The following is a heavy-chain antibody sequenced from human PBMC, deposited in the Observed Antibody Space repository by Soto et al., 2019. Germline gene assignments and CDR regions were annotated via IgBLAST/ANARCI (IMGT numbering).Heavy chain of an antibody. CDR2: MNPNSGNT. Sequence: ASVKVSCKASGYTFTSYDINWVRQATGQGLEWMGWMNPNSGNTAYAQKFLGRVTMTRNTSISTAYMELSSLRSEDTAVYYCARERTRGFDPWGQGTLVTVSA. J-gene: IGHJ5*02. V-gene: IGHV1-8*01. CDR1: GYTFTSYD. CDR3: ARERTRGFDP.